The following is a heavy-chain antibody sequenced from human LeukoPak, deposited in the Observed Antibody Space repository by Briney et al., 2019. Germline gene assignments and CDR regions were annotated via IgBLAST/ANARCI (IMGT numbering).Heavy chain of an antibody. Sequence: PSETLSLTCAVYGGSFSGYYWSWIRQPPGKGLEWIGEINHSGSTNYNPSLKSRVTISVDTSKNQFSLKLSSVTAADTAVYYCARGVGQQLVPLAYYHGMDVWGQGTTVTVSS. D-gene: IGHD6-13*01. V-gene: IGHV4-34*01. CDR3: ARGVGQQLVPLAYYHGMDV. J-gene: IGHJ6*02. CDR2: INHSGST. CDR1: GGSFSGYY.